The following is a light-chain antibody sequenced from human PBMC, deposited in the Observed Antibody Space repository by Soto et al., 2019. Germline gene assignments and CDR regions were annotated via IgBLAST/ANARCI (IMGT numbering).Light chain of an antibody. J-gene: IGLJ2*01. Sequence: QSALTQPRSVSGSPGQSVTISCTGTISDVGVYNYVSWYQRHPGKAPKLMIYDVTKRPSGVPDRFSGSKSGNTASLIISGLQAEDEADYFCCSYAHTHVVFGGGTKVTVL. CDR1: ISDVGVYNY. CDR3: CSYAHTHVV. CDR2: DVT. V-gene: IGLV2-11*01.